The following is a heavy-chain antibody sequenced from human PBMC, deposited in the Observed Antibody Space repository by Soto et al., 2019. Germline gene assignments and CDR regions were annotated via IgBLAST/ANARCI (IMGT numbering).Heavy chain of an antibody. CDR3: ARAESGTADALEI. CDR2: ISSSSSYT. Sequence: QVQLVESGGGLVKPGGSLRLSCAASGFTFSAYYMSWIRQAPGKGLEWVSYISSSSSYTNYADSVKGRFTISRDNAKNSLDLQMNSPRAEDTAVYYCARAESGTADALEIWGQGTRVTVSS. D-gene: IGHD6-25*01. CDR1: GFTFSAYY. J-gene: IGHJ3*02. V-gene: IGHV3-11*06.